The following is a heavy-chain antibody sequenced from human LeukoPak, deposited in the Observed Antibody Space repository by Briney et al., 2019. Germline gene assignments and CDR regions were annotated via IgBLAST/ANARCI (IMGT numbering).Heavy chain of an antibody. Sequence: ASVKVSCKASGGTFSSYAISWVRQAPGQGLEWMGGIIPIFGTANYAQKFQGRVTITTDESTSTAYMELSSLRFEDTAVYYCASRYEATVTNDGDAFDIWGQGTMVTVSS. CDR3: ASRYEATVTNDGDAFDI. CDR2: IIPIFGTA. CDR1: GGTFSSYA. J-gene: IGHJ3*02. V-gene: IGHV1-69*05. D-gene: IGHD4-17*01.